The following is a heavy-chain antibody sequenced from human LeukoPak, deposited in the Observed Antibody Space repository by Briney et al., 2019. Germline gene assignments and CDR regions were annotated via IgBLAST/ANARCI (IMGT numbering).Heavy chain of an antibody. CDR2: ISSGGSTI. CDR3: ARVGPQVYCTGDCRNDGFDI. J-gene: IGHJ3*02. V-gene: IGHV3-48*03. D-gene: IGHD2-8*02. CDR1: GFTFSSYE. Sequence: GGTLRLSCAASGFTFSSYEMNWVRQAPGKGLEWVSYISSGGSTIKYADSVKGRFTVSRDNAKKSLYLQMDSLRAEDTAVYYCARVGPQVYCTGDCRNDGFDIWGQGTMVTVSS.